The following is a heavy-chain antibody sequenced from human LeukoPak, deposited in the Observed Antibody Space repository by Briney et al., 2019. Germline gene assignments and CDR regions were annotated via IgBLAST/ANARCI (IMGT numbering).Heavy chain of an antibody. Sequence: SETLSLTCTVSGGSLSRGNYYWRWIRQHPGRGLEWIGYIYYSGSTYFNPSLKSRVTISVDTSKNQFSLKLSSVTAADTAVYYCARDTYYCSSTICYPVLAFDIWGQGTMVTVSS. CDR2: IYYSGST. V-gene: IGHV4-31*03. J-gene: IGHJ3*02. CDR3: ARDTYYCSSTICYPVLAFDI. D-gene: IGHD2-2*01. CDR1: GGSLSRGNYY.